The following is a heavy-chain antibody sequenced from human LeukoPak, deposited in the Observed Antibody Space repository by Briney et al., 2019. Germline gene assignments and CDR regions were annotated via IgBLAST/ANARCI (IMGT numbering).Heavy chain of an antibody. D-gene: IGHD3-10*01. CDR1: GGSISSSSYY. CDR3: ARHEGGSGSYLGWFDP. V-gene: IGHV4-39*01. CDR2: IYYSGST. J-gene: IGHJ5*02. Sequence: SETLSLTCTVSGGSISSSSYYWGWIRQPPGKGLEWIGSIYYSGSTYYNPSLKSRVTISVDTSKNQFSLKLSSVTAADTAVYCCARHEGGSGSYLGWFDPWGQGTLVTVSS.